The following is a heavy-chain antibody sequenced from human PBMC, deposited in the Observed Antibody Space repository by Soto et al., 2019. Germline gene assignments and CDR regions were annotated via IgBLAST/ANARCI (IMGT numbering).Heavy chain of an antibody. CDR2: INAGNGNT. J-gene: IGHJ5*02. V-gene: IGHV1-3*01. CDR3: GRGFRGGYADWVDP. CDR1: GYTFTSYA. Sequence: QVQLVQSGAQVKKPGASVKVSCKASGYTFTSYAMHWVRQAPGQRLEWMGWINAGNGNTKYSQKFQGRVTTTRDTSASTADMELSSLRSEDTAVYYCGRGFRGGYADWVDPWGQGTLVTVSP. D-gene: IGHD2-15*01.